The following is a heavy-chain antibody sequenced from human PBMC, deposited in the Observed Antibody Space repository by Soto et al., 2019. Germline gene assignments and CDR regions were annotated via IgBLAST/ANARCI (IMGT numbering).Heavy chain of an antibody. J-gene: IGHJ4*02. Sequence: QVQLVESGGGVVQPGRSLRLSCAASGFSFSISPMHWVRQAPGKGPEWVALISYDGTNKFYADSVKGRFTISRDNSKSTTYLQVDSLRPEDAAVYYCARDPKTSGGQHWAFNYFDSWGQGTLVTVSS. CDR2: ISYDGTNK. CDR1: GFSFSISP. CDR3: ARDPKTSGGQHWAFNYFDS. D-gene: IGHD7-27*01. V-gene: IGHV3-30-3*01.